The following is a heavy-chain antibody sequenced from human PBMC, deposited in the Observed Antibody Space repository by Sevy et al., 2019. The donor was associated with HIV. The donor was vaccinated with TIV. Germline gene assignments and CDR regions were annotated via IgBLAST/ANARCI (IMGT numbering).Heavy chain of an antibody. Sequence: GGSLRLSCAASGFTPSTYGMHWVRQAPGKGLEWVTVIGYDGSNKYYADSVKGRFTISRDNSKNILFLQMDSLRAEDTAVYYCARDPRMYGDYLLAYFDSWGQGTLVTVSS. CDR2: IGYDGSNK. CDR1: GFTPSTYG. J-gene: IGHJ4*02. D-gene: IGHD2-8*01. V-gene: IGHV3-33*01. CDR3: ARDPRMYGDYLLAYFDS.